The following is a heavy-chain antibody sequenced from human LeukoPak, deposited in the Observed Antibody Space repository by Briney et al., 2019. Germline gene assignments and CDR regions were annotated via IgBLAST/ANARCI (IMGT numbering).Heavy chain of an antibody. CDR3: AREIDAFDI. V-gene: IGHV4-34*01. CDR1: GGSFSGYY. J-gene: IGHJ3*02. Sequence: SETLSLTCAVYGGSFSGYYWSWIRQPPGKGLEWIGEINHSGSTNYNPSLKSRVTISVDTSKNQFSLKLSSVTAADTAVYYCAREIDAFDIWGQGTMVTVSS. CDR2: INHSGST.